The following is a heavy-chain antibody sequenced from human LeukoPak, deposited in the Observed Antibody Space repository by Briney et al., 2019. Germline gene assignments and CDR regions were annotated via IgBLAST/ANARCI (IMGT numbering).Heavy chain of an antibody. Sequence: SETLSLTCTVSGGSISSSSYYWGWIRQPPGKGLEWIGSIYYSGSTYYNPSLKSRVTISVDTSKNQFSLKLSSVTAADTAVYYCAIVSRGYYYYYMDVWGKGTTVTVSS. CDR1: GGSISSSSYY. CDR2: IYYSGST. V-gene: IGHV4-39*07. D-gene: IGHD2/OR15-2a*01. J-gene: IGHJ6*03. CDR3: AIVSRGYYYYYMDV.